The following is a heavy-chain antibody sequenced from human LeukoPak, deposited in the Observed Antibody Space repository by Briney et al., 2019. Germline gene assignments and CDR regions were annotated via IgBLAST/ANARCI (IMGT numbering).Heavy chain of an antibody. V-gene: IGHV4-38-2*01. CDR2: IYHSGST. CDR3: ARRDSSGWFMFDY. J-gene: IGHJ4*02. CDR1: GYSISSGYY. Sequence: SETLSLTCAVSGYSISSGYYWGWIRQPPGKGLEWIGSIYHSGSTYYNPSLKSRVTISVDTSKNQFSLELSSVTAADTAVYYCARRDSSGWFMFDYWGQGTLVTVSS. D-gene: IGHD6-19*01.